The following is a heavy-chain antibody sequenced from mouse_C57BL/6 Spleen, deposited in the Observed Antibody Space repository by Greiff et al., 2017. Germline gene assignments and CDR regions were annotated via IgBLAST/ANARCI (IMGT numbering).Heavy chain of an antibody. V-gene: IGHV1-26*01. CDR1: GYTFTDYY. CDR2: INPNNGGT. D-gene: IGHD3-1*01. CDR3: ARDVGVFAY. Sequence: EVQVQQSGPELVKPGASVKISCKASGYTFTDYYMNWVKQSHGKSLEWIGDINPNNGGTSYNQKFKGKATLTVDKSSSTAYMELRSLTSEDSAVYYCARDVGVFAYCGQGTLVTVSA. J-gene: IGHJ3*01.